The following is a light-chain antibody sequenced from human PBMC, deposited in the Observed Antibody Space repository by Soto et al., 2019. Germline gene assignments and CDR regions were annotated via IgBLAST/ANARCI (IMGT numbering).Light chain of an antibody. Sequence: LTQSPCTLSLPPGERATLSCRASQSVSSHFAWYQQKSGQAPRLLIYDASKRATGIPARFSGSGSGTDFTLTISSLEPEDFAVYYCQQRSNWPTFGQGTRLEIK. CDR2: DAS. J-gene: IGKJ5*01. V-gene: IGKV3-11*01. CDR1: QSVSSH. CDR3: QQRSNWPT.